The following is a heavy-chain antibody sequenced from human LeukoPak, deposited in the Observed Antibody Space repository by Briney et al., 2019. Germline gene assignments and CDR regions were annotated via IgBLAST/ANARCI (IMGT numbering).Heavy chain of an antibody. J-gene: IGHJ4*02. V-gene: IGHV3-23*01. CDR3: AKGHRSSSSFFDS. Sequence: GGSLRLSCAASGLNVSSSYMSWVRQAPGKGLEWVSAINGRGDDTYYPDSVKGRFTISRDNSNNTLHLQMNSLRAEDTAVYYCAKGHRSSSSFFDSWGQGILVTVSS. CDR2: INGRGDDT. CDR1: GLNVSSSY. D-gene: IGHD6-19*01.